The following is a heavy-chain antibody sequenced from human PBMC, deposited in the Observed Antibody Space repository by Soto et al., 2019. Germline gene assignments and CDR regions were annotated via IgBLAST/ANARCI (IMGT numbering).Heavy chain of an antibody. J-gene: IGHJ6*02. CDR2: ISSSGSTI. V-gene: IGHV3-48*03. Sequence: EVQLVESGGGLVQPGGSLRLSCAASGFTFSSYEMNWVRQAPGKGLEWVSYISSSGSTIYYADSVKGRFTISRDNAKNSLYLQMNSLRVEDTAVYYCARTRVATMIVVVITHYYYGMDVWGQGTTVTVSS. D-gene: IGHD3-22*01. CDR1: GFTFSSYE. CDR3: ARTRVATMIVVVITHYYYGMDV.